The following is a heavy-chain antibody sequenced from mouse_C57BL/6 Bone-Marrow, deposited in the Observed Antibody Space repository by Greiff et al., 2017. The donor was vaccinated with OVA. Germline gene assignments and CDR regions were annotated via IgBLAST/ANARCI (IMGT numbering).Heavy chain of an antibody. J-gene: IGHJ4*01. V-gene: IGHV5-12*01. CDR3: ARHGSIYYAMDY. D-gene: IGHD2-10*02. Sequence: DVQLVESGGGLVQPGGSLKPSCAASGFTFSDYYMYWVRQTPEKRLEWVAYISNGGGSTYYPDTVKGRFTISRDNAKNTLYLQMSRLKSEDTAMYYCARHGSIYYAMDYWGQGTSVTVSS. CDR2: ISNGGGST. CDR1: GFTFSDYY.